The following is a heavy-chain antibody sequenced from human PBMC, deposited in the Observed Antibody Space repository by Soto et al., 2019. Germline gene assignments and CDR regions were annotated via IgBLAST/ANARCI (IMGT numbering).Heavy chain of an antibody. CDR2: IYCSGST. V-gene: IGHV4-59*01. CDR1: GGSINSYY. D-gene: IGHD3-10*01. J-gene: IGHJ4*02. CDR3: ASYPGGY. Sequence: TSETLSLTCTVSGGSINSYYWNWIRQPPGKGLEWIGYIYCSGSTNYNPSLKSRVTISVDTSKNQFSPKLSSVTAADTAVYYCASYPGGYWGQGTLVTVSS.